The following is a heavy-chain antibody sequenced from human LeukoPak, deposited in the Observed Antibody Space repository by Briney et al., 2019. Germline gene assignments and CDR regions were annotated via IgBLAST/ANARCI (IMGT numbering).Heavy chain of an antibody. CDR3: ASKGYSDWYFDL. D-gene: IGHD5-12*01. V-gene: IGHV3-48*03. CDR1: GFTSSSYE. J-gene: IGHJ2*01. CDR2: ISSSGSTI. Sequence: PGGSLRLSCAASGFTSSSYEMNWVRQAPGKGLEWVSYISSSGSTIYYADSVKGRFTISRDNAKNSLYLQMNSLRAEDTAVYYCASKGYSDWYFDLWGRGTLVTVSS.